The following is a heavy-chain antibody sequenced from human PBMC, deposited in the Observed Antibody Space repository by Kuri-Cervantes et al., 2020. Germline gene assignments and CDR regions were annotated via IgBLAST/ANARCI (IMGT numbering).Heavy chain of an antibody. J-gene: IGHJ5*02. CDR3: AGARNWNYQPHNWFDP. CDR1: GGSFSGYY. V-gene: IGHV4-59*10. CDR2: IYTSGST. Sequence: SETLSLTCAVYGGSFSGYYWSWIRQPAGKGLEWIGRIYTSGSTNYNPSLKSRVTISVDKSKNQFSLKLSSVTAADTAVYYCAGARNWNYQPHNWFDPWGQGTLVTVSS. D-gene: IGHD1-7*01.